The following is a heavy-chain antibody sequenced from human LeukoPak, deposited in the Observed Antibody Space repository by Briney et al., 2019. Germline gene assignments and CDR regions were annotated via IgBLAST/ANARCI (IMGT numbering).Heavy chain of an antibody. V-gene: IGHV1-2*02. D-gene: IGHD2-2*01. CDR3: ARPSRYCSSTSCYYYGMDV. CDR2: INPNSGGT. J-gene: IGHJ6*02. CDR1: GYTFTGYY. Sequence: ASVKVSCKASGYTFTGYYMHWVRQAPGQGLEWVGWINPNSGGTNYAQKFQGRVTMTRDTSISTAYMELSRLRSDDTAVYYCARPSRYCSSTSCYYYGMDVWGQGTTVTVS.